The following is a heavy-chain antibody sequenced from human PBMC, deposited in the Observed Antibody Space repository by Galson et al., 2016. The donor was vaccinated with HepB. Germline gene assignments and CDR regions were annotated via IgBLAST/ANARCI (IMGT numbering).Heavy chain of an antibody. CDR1: GGSLNYYY. V-gene: IGHV4-4*07. CDR3: ARADYDYIWG. D-gene: IGHD3-16*01. Sequence: ETLSLTCTVSGGSLNYYYWTWIRQPPGNGLEWIGRIHPGGPMYNPSLRSRVTLSVDTSKTQFSLKLTSVTAADTAVYYCARADYDYIWGWGQGTLVTVAS. CDR2: IHPGGP. J-gene: IGHJ4*02.